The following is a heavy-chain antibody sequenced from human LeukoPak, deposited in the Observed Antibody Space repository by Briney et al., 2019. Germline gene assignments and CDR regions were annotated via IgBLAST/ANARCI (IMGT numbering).Heavy chain of an antibody. CDR3: ARGPTPRQASVVPAASGPPPITNDAFDI. J-gene: IGHJ3*02. CDR2: TYYRSKWYN. D-gene: IGHD2-2*01. CDR1: GDSVSSYSAA. V-gene: IGHV6-1*01. Sequence: SQTLSLTCAISGDSVSSYSAAWNWIRQSPSRGLEWLGRTYYRSKWYNDYAISVKSRITINPDTSKNQFSLKLSSVTAADTAVYYCARGPTPRQASVVPAASGPPPITNDAFDIWGQGTMVTVSS.